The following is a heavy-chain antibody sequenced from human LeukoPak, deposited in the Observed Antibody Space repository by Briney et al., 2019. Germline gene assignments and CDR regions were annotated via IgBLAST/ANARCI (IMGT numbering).Heavy chain of an antibody. D-gene: IGHD3-22*01. V-gene: IGHV4-61*02. Sequence: NPSETLSLTCTVAAASISSGYDYWSWIRDPAGKGLEWIERIYTTGNTNYNPSLNSRVTMSVDASKNQFSLILSSVTAADTAVYYCARAILYDTSGYYLNYFDFWGQGTLVTVTS. CDR3: ARAILYDTSGYYLNYFDF. J-gene: IGHJ4*02. CDR2: IYTTGNT. CDR1: AASISSGYDY.